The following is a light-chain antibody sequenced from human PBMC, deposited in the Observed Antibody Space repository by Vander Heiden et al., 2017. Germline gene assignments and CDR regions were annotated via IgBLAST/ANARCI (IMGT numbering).Light chain of an antibody. Sequence: EIVLTQSPGTLSLSLGERASLSCRASQSVYNRFLAWYQRKPGQAPRLLIYGASSRASGIPDRFSGSGSGTDFTLTISRLEPEDFAVYYCHQYGSSPQTFRQGTKVEIK. CDR1: QSVYNRF. CDR3: HQYGSSPQT. CDR2: GAS. J-gene: IGKJ1*01. V-gene: IGKV3-20*01.